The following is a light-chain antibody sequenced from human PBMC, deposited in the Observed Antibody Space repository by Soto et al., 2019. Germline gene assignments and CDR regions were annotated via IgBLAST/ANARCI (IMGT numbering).Light chain of an antibody. Sequence: QSALTQPRSVSGSPGQSVTISCTGTSSDVGGYNYVSWYQQHPGKAPKLMIYDVSKRPSGVPDRFSGSKSDNTASLTISGLQAEDEADYYCCSYAGSYTWGFGGGTKLTVL. J-gene: IGLJ3*02. CDR1: SSDVGGYNY. V-gene: IGLV2-11*01. CDR3: CSYAGSYTWG. CDR2: DVS.